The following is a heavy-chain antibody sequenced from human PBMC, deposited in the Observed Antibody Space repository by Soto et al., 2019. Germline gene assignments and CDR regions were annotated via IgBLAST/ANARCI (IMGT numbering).Heavy chain of an antibody. J-gene: IGHJ4*02. D-gene: IGHD3-10*01. CDR1: GFTFEDYG. Sequence: TGGSLRLSCAASGFTFEDYGMSWVRQAPGKGLEWVSGINWNGGSTGYADSVKGRFTISRDNAKNSLYLQMNSLRAEDTALYYCARDRYGSGSYLVDYWGQGTLVTVSS. V-gene: IGHV3-20*04. CDR3: ARDRYGSGSYLVDY. CDR2: INWNGGST.